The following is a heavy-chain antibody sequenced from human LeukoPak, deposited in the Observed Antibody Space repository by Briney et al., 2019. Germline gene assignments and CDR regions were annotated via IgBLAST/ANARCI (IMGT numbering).Heavy chain of an antibody. V-gene: IGHV3-30-3*01. Sequence: GGSLRLSCAASGFTFSSYAMHWVRQAPDKGLEWVAVISYDGTNKYYADSVKGRFTISRDNSKNTLYLQMNSLRAEDTAVYYCARDLLGYSYDAYYFDFWGQGTLVTVSS. CDR2: ISYDGTNK. CDR3: ARDLLGYSYDAYYFDF. CDR1: GFTFSSYA. J-gene: IGHJ4*02. D-gene: IGHD5-18*01.